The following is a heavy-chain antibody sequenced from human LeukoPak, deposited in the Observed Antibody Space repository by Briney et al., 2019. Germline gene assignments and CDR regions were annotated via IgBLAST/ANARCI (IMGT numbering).Heavy chain of an antibody. J-gene: IGHJ3*01. CDR1: GFTVSNNY. Sequence: GGSLRLSCAASGFTVSNNYMSWVRQAPGKGLEWVSVIYSGGSTYYADSVKVRFTISRDSSKNTLYLQMNSLRAEDTAVYYCATSRGRGALDLWGQGTMVTVSS. CDR2: IYSGGST. CDR3: ATSRGRGALDL. V-gene: IGHV3-53*01.